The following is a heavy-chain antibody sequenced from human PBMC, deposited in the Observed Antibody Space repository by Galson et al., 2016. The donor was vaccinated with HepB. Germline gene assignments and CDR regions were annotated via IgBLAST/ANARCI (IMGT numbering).Heavy chain of an antibody. J-gene: IGHJ3*01. CDR1: GFSFSSYS. CDR3: AVLESSGTSFSGYTFDV. V-gene: IGHV3-23*01. D-gene: IGHD1-26*01. CDR2: ISSGSDHI. Sequence: SLRLSCAASGFSFSSYSMTWVRQAPGKGLEWVSIISSGSDHIYYADSVKGRFTISRDNSENTLYLQMNSLRPEDTAMYYCAVLESSGTSFSGYTFDVWGQGTMVAVSS.